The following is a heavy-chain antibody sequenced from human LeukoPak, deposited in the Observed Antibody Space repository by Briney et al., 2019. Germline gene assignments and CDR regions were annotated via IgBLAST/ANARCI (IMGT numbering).Heavy chain of an antibody. D-gene: IGHD5-24*01. CDR2: ISGSSSTI. CDR3: AYSRDGPGSLDY. V-gene: IGHV3-48*01. CDR1: GFTFSSYS. Sequence: GGSLRLSCAASGFTFSSYSMNWVRQAPGKGLEWVSYISGSSSTIYYADSVKGRFTISRDNAKNSLYLQMNSLRAEDTAVYYCAYSRDGPGSLDYWGQGTLVTVSS. J-gene: IGHJ4*02.